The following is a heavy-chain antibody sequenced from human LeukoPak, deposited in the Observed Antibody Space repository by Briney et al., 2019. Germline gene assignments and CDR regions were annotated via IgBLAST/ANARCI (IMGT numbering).Heavy chain of an antibody. CDR3: ASNDPPITIFGVVPHRAFDY. CDR1: GGSFSGYS. Sequence: PSETLSLTCAVYGGSFSGYSWSWIRQPPGKGLEWIGEINHSRSTNYNPSLKSRVTISLDTSKNQFSLKLSAVTAADTAVYYCASNDPPITIFGVVPHRAFDYWGQGTLVTVSS. D-gene: IGHD3-3*01. J-gene: IGHJ4*02. CDR2: INHSRST. V-gene: IGHV4-34*01.